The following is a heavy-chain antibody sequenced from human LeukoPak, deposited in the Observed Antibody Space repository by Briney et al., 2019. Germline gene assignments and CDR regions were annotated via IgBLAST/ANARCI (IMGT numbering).Heavy chain of an antibody. CDR1: GFTFSNYW. V-gene: IGHV3-23*01. D-gene: IGHD3-10*01. CDR3: ARGGVDYYGSGTYYLMYYFDY. J-gene: IGHJ4*02. CDR2: ISGSGGAT. Sequence: PGGSLRLSCAASGFTFSNYWMHWVRQAPGKGLEWVSGISGSGGATYYADSVKGRFTISRDDPHNTLYLQMNSLRAEDTAVYFCARGGVDYYGSGTYYLMYYFDYWGQGALVTVSS.